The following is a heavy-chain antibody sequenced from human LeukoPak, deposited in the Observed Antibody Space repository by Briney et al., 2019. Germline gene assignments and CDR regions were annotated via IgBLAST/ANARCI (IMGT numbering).Heavy chain of an antibody. V-gene: IGHV3-30-3*01. CDR1: GFTFSSYA. CDR2: ISYDGSNK. Sequence: PGRSLRLSCAASGFTFSSYAMHWVRQAPGKGLEWVAVISYDGSNKYYADSMKGRFTISRDNSKNTLYLQMNSLRAEDTAVYYCARVGLGPPYYFDYWGQGTLVTVSS. J-gene: IGHJ4*02. D-gene: IGHD3/OR15-3a*01. CDR3: ARVGLGPPYYFDY.